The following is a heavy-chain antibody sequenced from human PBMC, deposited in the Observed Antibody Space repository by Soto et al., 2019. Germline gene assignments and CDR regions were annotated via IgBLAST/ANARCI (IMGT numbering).Heavy chain of an antibody. CDR3: ARSSVAGAGYFQH. Sequence: SETLSLTCTVSGGSVSGGVYYWNWIRQHPEKGLEWIGYIYYSGSTYYNPSLRSRVTISADTSKNQFSLKLSSVTVADTAVYYCARSSVAGAGYFQHWGQGTQVNVS. CDR1: GGSVSGGVYY. D-gene: IGHD6-19*01. V-gene: IGHV4-31*03. J-gene: IGHJ1*01. CDR2: IYYSGST.